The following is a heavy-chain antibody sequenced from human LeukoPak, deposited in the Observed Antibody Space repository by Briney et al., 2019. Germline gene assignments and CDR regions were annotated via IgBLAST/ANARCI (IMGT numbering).Heavy chain of an antibody. CDR2: INQDESEK. CDR3: ARDSYGSGSAYYYMDV. CDR1: GFTFSSYW. D-gene: IGHD3-10*01. Sequence: GGSLRLSCAASGFTFSSYWMTWVRQAPGKGLEWVANINQDESEKYYVDSVKGRFTISRDNAKNSLYLQMNSLRAEDTAVYYCARDSYGSGSAYYYMDVWGKGTTVTISS. J-gene: IGHJ6*03. V-gene: IGHV3-7*01.